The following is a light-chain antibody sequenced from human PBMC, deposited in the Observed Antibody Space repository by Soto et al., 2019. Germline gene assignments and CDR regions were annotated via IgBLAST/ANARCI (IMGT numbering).Light chain of an antibody. J-gene: IGKJ2*01. CDR2: GAS. Sequence: EIVMTQSPATLSVSPGERATLSCRASQSVSSNLAWYQQKPGQSPRLLIYGASTRATGIPARFSGSGSGTEFILTIDILKSEVFAFYYCKQNNNWPPKYTFGRGTKLEIK. CDR3: KQNNNWPPKYT. CDR1: QSVSSN. V-gene: IGKV3-15*01.